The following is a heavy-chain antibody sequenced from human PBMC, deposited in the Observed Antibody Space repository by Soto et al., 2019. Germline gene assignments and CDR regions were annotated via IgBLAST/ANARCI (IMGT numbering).Heavy chain of an antibody. CDR3: ARCGKDYDFWSGYYDVDY. V-gene: IGHV3-66*01. CDR2: IYSGGST. Sequence: PGGSLRLSCAASGFTVSSNYMSWVRQAPGKGLEWVSVIYSGGSTYYADSVKGRFTISRDNSKNTLYLQMNSLRAEDTAVYYCARCGKDYDFWSGYYDVDYWGQGTLVTVSS. D-gene: IGHD3-3*01. J-gene: IGHJ4*02. CDR1: GFTVSSNY.